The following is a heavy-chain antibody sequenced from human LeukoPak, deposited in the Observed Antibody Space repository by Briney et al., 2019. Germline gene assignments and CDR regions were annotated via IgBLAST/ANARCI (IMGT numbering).Heavy chain of an antibody. J-gene: IGHJ4*02. CDR2: IYYSGST. Sequence: PSETQSLTCTVSGGSISSGGYYWSWIRQHPGKGLEWIGYIYYSGSTYYNPSLKSRVTISVDTSKNQFSLKLSSVTAADTAVYYCARDHHDYAYEYFDYWGQGTLVTVSS. CDR1: GGSISSGGYY. V-gene: IGHV4-31*03. D-gene: IGHD4-17*01. CDR3: ARDHHDYAYEYFDY.